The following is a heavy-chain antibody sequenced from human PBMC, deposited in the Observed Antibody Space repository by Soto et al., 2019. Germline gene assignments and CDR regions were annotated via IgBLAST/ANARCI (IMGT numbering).Heavy chain of an antibody. CDR1: GASISNSF. Sequence: SETLSLTCTVTGASISNSFWNWIRQPAGKGLEWIGRIHSSGSTNYNPSLKSRVTMSVDTSKNQFSLKVSSVTAADTAVYYCARGSRHFDWLPDYWGQGTQVTVSS. CDR2: IHSSGST. J-gene: IGHJ4*02. D-gene: IGHD3-9*01. CDR3: ARGSRHFDWLPDY. V-gene: IGHV4-4*07.